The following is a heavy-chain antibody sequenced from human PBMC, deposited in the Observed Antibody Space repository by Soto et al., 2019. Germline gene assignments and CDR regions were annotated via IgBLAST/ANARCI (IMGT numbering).Heavy chain of an antibody. J-gene: IGHJ6*02. V-gene: IGHV4-59*01. CDR1: GGSISSYY. Sequence: SETLSLTCTVSGGSISSYYWSWIRQPPGKGLEWIGYIYYSGSTNYNPSLKSRVTISVDTSKNQFSLKLSSVTAADTAVYYCARDRRDGYNYGYYYYYGMDVWGQGTTVTVSS. D-gene: IGHD5-12*01. CDR2: IYYSGST. CDR3: ARDRRDGYNYGYYYYYGMDV.